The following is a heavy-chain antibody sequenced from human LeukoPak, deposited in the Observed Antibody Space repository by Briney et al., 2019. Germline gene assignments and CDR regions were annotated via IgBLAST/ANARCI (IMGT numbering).Heavy chain of an antibody. CDR1: GFTFSGSA. CDR2: IRSKANSYAT. J-gene: IGHJ6*02. D-gene: IGHD5-18*01. V-gene: IGHV3-73*01. CDR3: TSRIQRPVPPYYYYGMDV. Sequence: GGSLRLSCAASGFTFSGSAMHWVRQASGKGLEWVGRIRSKANSYATAYAASVKGRFTISRDDSKNTAYLQMNSLKTEDTAVYYCTSRIQRPVPPYYYYGMDVWGQGTTVTVSS.